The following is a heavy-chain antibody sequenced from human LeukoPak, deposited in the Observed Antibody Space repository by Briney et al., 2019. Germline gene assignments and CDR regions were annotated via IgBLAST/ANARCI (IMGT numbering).Heavy chain of an antibody. CDR1: AGSISSYY. V-gene: IGHV4-4*07. Sequence: SETLSLTCTVSAGSISSYYWSWIRQPAGKGLEWIGRIYTSGSTNYNPSLKSRVTMSVDTFNTQFSLKLSSVTAADAAVYYCARDRAGGELRYWFDPWGQGTLVTVSS. CDR2: IYTSGST. CDR3: ARDRAGGELRYWFDP. J-gene: IGHJ5*02. D-gene: IGHD1-7*01.